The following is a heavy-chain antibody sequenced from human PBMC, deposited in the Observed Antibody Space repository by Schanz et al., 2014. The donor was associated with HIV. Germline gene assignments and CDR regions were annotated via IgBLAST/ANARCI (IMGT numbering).Heavy chain of an antibody. CDR2: IWYDGSNK. V-gene: IGHV3-33*01. J-gene: IGHJ6*02. Sequence: QVPLVESGGGVVQPGKSLRLSCAASGFTFSSYGMHWVRQAPGKGLEWVAVIWYDGSNKYYTDSVKGRFTISRDSSKNTLYLQMNSLRAEDTAVYYCARDAASHSYGSTMDVWGQGTTVTVSS. D-gene: IGHD5-18*01. CDR1: GFTFSSYG. CDR3: ARDAASHSYGSTMDV.